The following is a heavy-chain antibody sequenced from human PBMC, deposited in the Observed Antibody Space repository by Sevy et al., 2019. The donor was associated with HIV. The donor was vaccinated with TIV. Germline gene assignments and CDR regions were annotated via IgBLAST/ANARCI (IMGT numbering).Heavy chain of an antibody. Sequence: SETLSLTCAVSGGSISSGGYSWSWIRQPPVKGLEWIGYIYHSGSTYYNPSLKSRLTISVDRSKNQFSLNLSSVTAADTAVYYCARVATGTHHNNWFDPWGQGTLVTVSS. CDR1: GGSISSGGYS. D-gene: IGHD1-1*01. J-gene: IGHJ5*02. V-gene: IGHV4-30-2*01. CDR3: ARVATGTHHNNWFDP. CDR2: IYHSGST.